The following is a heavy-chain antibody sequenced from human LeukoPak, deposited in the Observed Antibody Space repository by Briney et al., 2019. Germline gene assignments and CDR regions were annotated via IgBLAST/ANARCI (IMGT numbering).Heavy chain of an antibody. Sequence: PGGSLRLSCAASGFTFDDYTMHWVRQAPGKGLEGLSSINWNGGSTYFADSMEGRFTISRDNKKNSLYLQMNSLRIEDTALYFCAKEGRLAAAGTIEDWGRGTLVTATS. D-gene: IGHD6-13*01. CDR2: INWNGGST. CDR1: GFTFDDYT. J-gene: IGHJ4*02. V-gene: IGHV3-43*01. CDR3: AKEGRLAAAGTIED.